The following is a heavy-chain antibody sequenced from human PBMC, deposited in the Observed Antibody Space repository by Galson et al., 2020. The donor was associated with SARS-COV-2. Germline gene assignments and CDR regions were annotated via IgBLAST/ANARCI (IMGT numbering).Heavy chain of an antibody. J-gene: IGHJ6*02. D-gene: IGHD3-9*01. CDR3: ARDLSGYYGMDV. CDR1: GFTFSSYG. CDR2: IWYDGSNK. Sequence: GGSLILSCAASGFTFSSYGMHWVRQAPGKGLEWVAVIWYDGSNKYYADSVKGRFTISRDNSKNTLYLQMNSLRAEDTAVYYCARDLSGYYGMDVWGQGTTVTVSS. V-gene: IGHV3-33*01.